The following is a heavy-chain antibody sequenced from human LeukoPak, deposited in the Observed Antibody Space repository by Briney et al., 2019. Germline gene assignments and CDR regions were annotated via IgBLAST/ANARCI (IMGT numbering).Heavy chain of an antibody. Sequence: GGSLRLSCAASGFTFSSYAMSWVRQAPGKGLEWVSAISGSGGSTYYADSVKGRFTISRDNSENTLYLQMNSLRAEDTAVYYCAKDRTARVATILDYWGQGTLVTVSS. CDR2: ISGSGGST. D-gene: IGHD5-12*01. V-gene: IGHV3-23*01. CDR1: GFTFSSYA. CDR3: AKDRTARVATILDY. J-gene: IGHJ4*02.